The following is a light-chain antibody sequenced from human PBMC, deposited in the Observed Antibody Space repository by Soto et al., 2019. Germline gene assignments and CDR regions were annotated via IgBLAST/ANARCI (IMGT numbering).Light chain of an antibody. J-gene: IGLJ2*01. CDR3: GTWDNSLNAVV. V-gene: IGLV1-51*01. CDR1: SSNIGDNY. CDR2: DNN. Sequence: QSVLTQPPSVSAAPGQKVTISCSGSSSNIGDNYVSWYRHLPGTAPKLFVYDNNKRPSGIPGRFSGSKSGTSATLGITGLQTGDEADYYCGTWDNSLNAVVFGGGTKLTVL.